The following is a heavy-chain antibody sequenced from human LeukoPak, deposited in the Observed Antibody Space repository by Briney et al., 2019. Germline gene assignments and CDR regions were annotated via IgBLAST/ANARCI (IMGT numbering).Heavy chain of an antibody. CDR2: INHSGST. CDR1: GGSFSGYY. Sequence: SETLSLTCAVYGGSFSGYYWSWLRQPPGKGLEWIGEINHSGSTNYNPSLKSRVTISVDTSKNQFSLKLSSVTAADTAVYYCARSLRSDYYGSGSYYNGPSPNFDYWGQGTLVTVSS. CDR3: ARSLRSDYYGSGSYYNGPSPNFDY. V-gene: IGHV4-34*01. D-gene: IGHD3-10*01. J-gene: IGHJ4*02.